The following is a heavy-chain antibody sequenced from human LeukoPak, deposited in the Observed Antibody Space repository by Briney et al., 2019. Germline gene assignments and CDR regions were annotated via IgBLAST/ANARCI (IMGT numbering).Heavy chain of an antibody. V-gene: IGHV1-2*02. CDR2: INPNSGGT. CDR3: ARVGRYGYNLEYFDY. Sequence: GASVKVSCKASGYTFTGYYMHWVRQAPGQGLEWMGWINPNSGGTNYAQKFQGRVTMTRDTSISTAYMELSRLRSDDTAVYYCARVGRYGYNLEYFDYWGQGTLVTVSS. CDR1: GYTFTGYY. J-gene: IGHJ4*02. D-gene: IGHD5-24*01.